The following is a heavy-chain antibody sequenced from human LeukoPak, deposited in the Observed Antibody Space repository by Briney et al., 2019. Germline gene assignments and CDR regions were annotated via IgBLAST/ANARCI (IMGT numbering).Heavy chain of an antibody. CDR3: ARWPTLSSSWRFAGY. Sequence: ASVKVSCKASGYTFTSYGISWVRQAPGQGLEWMGWISAYNGNTNYAQKLQGRVTMTTDTSTSTAYMELRSLRSDDTAVYYCARWPTLSSSWRFAGYWGQGTLVTVSS. CDR2: ISAYNGNT. J-gene: IGHJ4*02. V-gene: IGHV1-18*01. D-gene: IGHD6-13*01. CDR1: GYTFTSYG.